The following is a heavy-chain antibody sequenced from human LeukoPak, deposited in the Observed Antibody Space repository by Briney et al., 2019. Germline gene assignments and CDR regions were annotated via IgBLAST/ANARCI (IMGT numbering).Heavy chain of an antibody. Sequence: GGSLRLSCAASGFTFSSYAMSWVRQAPGKGLEWLSAISGGGTNTYYADSVKGRFTISRDNSKNTLYLQMNSLRAEDTAVYYCTKPSSLYGSSWLSVYWGQGTLVTVSS. V-gene: IGHV3-23*01. CDR1: GFTFSSYA. CDR2: ISGGGTNT. D-gene: IGHD6-13*01. CDR3: TKPSSLYGSSWLSVY. J-gene: IGHJ4*02.